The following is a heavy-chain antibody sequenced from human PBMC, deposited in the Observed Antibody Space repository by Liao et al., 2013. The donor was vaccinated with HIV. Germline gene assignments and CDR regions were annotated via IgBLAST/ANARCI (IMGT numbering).Heavy chain of an antibody. V-gene: IGHV4-39*02. Sequence: QLQLQESGPGLVKPSETLSLTCTVSGGSISSSSHYWGWVRQPPGKGRGVDWEVSLMMGPPSTTRPLENRVTHIPTTRPRTTSPSTLNSLTAADTAVYYCAARAFDLWGQGTLVTVSS. J-gene: IGHJ3*01. CDR3: AARAFDL. CDR1: GGSISSSSHY. CDR2: SLMMGPP.